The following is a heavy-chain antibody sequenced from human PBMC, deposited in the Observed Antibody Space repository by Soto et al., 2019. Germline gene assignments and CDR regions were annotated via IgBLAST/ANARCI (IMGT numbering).Heavy chain of an antibody. Sequence: QVQLVQSGAEVKKPGSSVKVSCKASGGTFSSYAISWVRQAPGQGLEWMVGIIPIFGTANYAQKFQGRVTITADKSTSTAYMELSSLRSEDTAVYYCARLAVAAPWWYYGMDVWGQGTTVTVSS. CDR3: ARLAVAAPWWYYGMDV. CDR1: GGTFSSYA. V-gene: IGHV1-69*06. CDR2: IIPIFGTA. D-gene: IGHD6-19*01. J-gene: IGHJ6*02.